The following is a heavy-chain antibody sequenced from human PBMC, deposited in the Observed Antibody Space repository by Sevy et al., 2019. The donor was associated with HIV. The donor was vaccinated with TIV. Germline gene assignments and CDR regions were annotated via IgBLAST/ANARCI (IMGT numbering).Heavy chain of an antibody. D-gene: IGHD1-26*01. CDR3: ARAGSGGNWFDP. J-gene: IGHJ5*02. V-gene: IGHV1-8*02. Sequence: ASVKVSCKASGYTFTSYDINWVRQATGQGLEWMGWMNPNSGNTGYAQKFQGRVTMTRNTSISTAYMGLSSLRSEDTAVYYCARAGSGGNWFDPWGQGALVTVSS. CDR1: GYTFTSYD. CDR2: MNPNSGNT.